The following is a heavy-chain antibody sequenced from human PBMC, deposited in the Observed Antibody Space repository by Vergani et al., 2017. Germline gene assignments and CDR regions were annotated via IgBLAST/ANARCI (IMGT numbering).Heavy chain of an antibody. Sequence: QLQLQESGPGLVKPSETLSLTCTVSGGSISSSSYYWGWIRQPPGKGLEWIGSIYYSGSTYYNPSLKSRVTISVDTSKNQFSLKLSSVTAADTAVYYCARGDIVVVPAALGGWAFDIWGQGTMVTVSS. CDR1: GGSISSSSYY. CDR3: ARGDIVVVPAALGGWAFDI. V-gene: IGHV4-39*07. D-gene: IGHD2-2*01. J-gene: IGHJ3*02. CDR2: IYYSGST.